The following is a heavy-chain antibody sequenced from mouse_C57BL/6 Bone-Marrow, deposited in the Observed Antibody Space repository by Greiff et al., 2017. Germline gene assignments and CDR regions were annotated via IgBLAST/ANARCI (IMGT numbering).Heavy chain of an antibody. J-gene: IGHJ3*02. V-gene: IGHV5-4*01. Sequence: EVQLQESGGGLVKPGGSLKLSCAASGFNFSSYSMSWVRQTPEKRLEWVATISDGGSYTYYPDNVKGRCTISRDNAKNNLYLQMSHLKSEDTAMYYCARGIYAGYWGQGTLVTVSA. CDR3: ARGIYAGY. D-gene: IGHD1-1*01. CDR2: ISDGGSYT. CDR1: GFNFSSYS.